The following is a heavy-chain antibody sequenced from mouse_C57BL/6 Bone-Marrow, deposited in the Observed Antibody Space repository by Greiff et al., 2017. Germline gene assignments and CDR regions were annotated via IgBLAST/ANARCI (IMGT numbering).Heavy chain of an antibody. CDR3: ARNGFITTEVAGCCFDF. J-gene: IGHJ1*03. D-gene: IGHD1-1*01. CDR2: INPSSGYT. Sequence: VQLQQSGAELVKPGASVKLSCKASGYTFTSYWMHWVNQRPGQGLEWIGNINPSSGYTKYNQKFKDKATLTADKSSSAAYMQLSSLTYEDSAIYYGARNGFITTEVAGCCFDFWGTGTTVTVS. CDR1: GYTFTSYW. V-gene: IGHV1-7*01.